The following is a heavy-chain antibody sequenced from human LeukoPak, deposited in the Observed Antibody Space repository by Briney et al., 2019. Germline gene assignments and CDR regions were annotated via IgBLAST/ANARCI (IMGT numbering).Heavy chain of an antibody. Sequence: PSETLSLTCTVSGGSISSYYWSWIRQPPGKGLEWLGYIYYSGSTNYNPSLKSRVTISVDTSKNQFSLKLSSVTAADTAVYYCASAPDCSDGTCYSGAIDYWGQGTLVTVSS. CDR3: ASAPDCSDGTCYSGAIDY. CDR1: GGSISSYY. D-gene: IGHD2-15*01. J-gene: IGHJ4*02. CDR2: IYYSGST. V-gene: IGHV4-59*01.